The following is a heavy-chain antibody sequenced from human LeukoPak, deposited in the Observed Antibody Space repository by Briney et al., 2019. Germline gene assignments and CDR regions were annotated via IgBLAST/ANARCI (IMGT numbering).Heavy chain of an antibody. J-gene: IGHJ3*02. D-gene: IGHD5-18*01. CDR1: GFTFSSYG. Sequence: GGSLRLSCAASGFTFSSYGMHWVRQAPGKGLEWVAVIWYDGSNKYYADSVKGRFTISRDNSKNTLYLQMNSLRAEDTAVYYCARERGYGFRFRGACDIWAKGQWSPSLQ. CDR2: IWYDGSNK. V-gene: IGHV3-33*01. CDR3: ARERGYGFRFRGACDI.